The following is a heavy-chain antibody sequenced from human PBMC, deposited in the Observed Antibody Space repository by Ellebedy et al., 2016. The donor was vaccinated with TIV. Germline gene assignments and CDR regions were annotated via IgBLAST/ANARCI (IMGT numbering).Heavy chain of an antibody. CDR3: AQAAQGYAFA. CDR1: GFTFSSYA. Sequence: PGGSLRLSCAVSGFTFSSYAMNWVRQAPGKGLEWVSSIGSGGGSPHYADSVKGRFTISTDGSRTTLFLQMNSLRADDTAVYYCAQAAQGYAFAWGQGTLVTVSS. J-gene: IGHJ4*02. CDR2: IGSGGGSP. D-gene: IGHD1-1*01. V-gene: IGHV3-23*01.